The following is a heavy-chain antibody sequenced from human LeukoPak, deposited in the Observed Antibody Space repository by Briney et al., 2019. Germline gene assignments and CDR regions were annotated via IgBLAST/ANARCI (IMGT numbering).Heavy chain of an antibody. CDR3: ARLADNYYYYYYMDV. Sequence: SETVSLTCAVYGGSFSGYYWSWIRQPPGKGLEWIGEINHSGSTNYNPSLKSRVTISVDTSKNQFSLKLSSVTAADTAVYYCARLADNYYYYYYMDVWGKGTTVTVSS. J-gene: IGHJ6*03. CDR1: GGSFSGYY. V-gene: IGHV4-34*01. D-gene: IGHD3-3*02. CDR2: INHSGST.